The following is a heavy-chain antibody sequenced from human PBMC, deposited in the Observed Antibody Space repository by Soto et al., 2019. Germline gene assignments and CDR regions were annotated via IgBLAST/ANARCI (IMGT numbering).Heavy chain of an antibody. Sequence: QVQLVQSGAEEKKPGASVKVSCKASGYTFTSYAMHWVRQAPGQRLEWMGWINAGNGNTKYSQKFQGRVTITRDTSASTAYMELSSLRSEDTAVYYCARDPAYGDYGTSPADDYWGQGTLVTVSS. CDR2: INAGNGNT. D-gene: IGHD4-17*01. V-gene: IGHV1-3*05. J-gene: IGHJ4*02. CDR1: GYTFTSYA. CDR3: ARDPAYGDYGTSPADDY.